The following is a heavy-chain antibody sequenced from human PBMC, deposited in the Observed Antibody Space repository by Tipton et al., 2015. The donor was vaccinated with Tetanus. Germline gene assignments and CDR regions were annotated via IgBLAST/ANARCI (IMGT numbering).Heavy chain of an antibody. Sequence: QLVQSGAEVKKPGSSVKVSCKASGGTFSSYAISWVRQAPGQGLEWMGGIIPIFGTANYAQKFQGRVTITADESTSTAYMDLSSRSAVETAVFYCARTVSYCGGSGSHFACWGRDTLVSASS. CDR2: IIPIFGTA. J-gene: IGHJ2*01. CDR3: ARTVSYCGGSGSHFAC. V-gene: IGHV1-69*01. CDR1: GGTFSSYA. D-gene: IGHD2-15*01.